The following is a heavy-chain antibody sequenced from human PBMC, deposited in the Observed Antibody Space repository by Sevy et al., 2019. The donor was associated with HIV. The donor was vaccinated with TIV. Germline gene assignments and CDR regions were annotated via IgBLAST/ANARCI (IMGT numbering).Heavy chain of an antibody. CDR3: AREGYCSGGTCYSDKNWFDP. J-gene: IGHJ5*02. V-gene: IGHV3-30-3*01. Sequence: GGSLRLSCTASGFTFSSYTMHWVRQAPSKGLEWVAVISYDGSNKYYADSVKGRFTISRDNSNNTLHLQMNGLRAEDTALYYCAREGYCSGGTCYSDKNWFDPWGQGTLVTVSS. CDR1: GFTFSSYT. CDR2: ISYDGSNK. D-gene: IGHD2-15*01.